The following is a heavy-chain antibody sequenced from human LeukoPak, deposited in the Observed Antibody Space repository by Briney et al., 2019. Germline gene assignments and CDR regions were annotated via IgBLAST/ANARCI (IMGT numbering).Heavy chain of an antibody. Sequence: PSETLSLTCTVSGGSISRYYWSWIRQPPGKGVEWIGNIFYSGSTYYSPSLKSRVTISLDTSRNQFSLKLNSVTAADTAVYYCAKSNGYGLVDIWGQGTMVTVSS. CDR2: IFYSGST. CDR1: GGSISRYY. D-gene: IGHD3-10*01. J-gene: IGHJ3*02. V-gene: IGHV4-59*12. CDR3: AKSNGYGLVDI.